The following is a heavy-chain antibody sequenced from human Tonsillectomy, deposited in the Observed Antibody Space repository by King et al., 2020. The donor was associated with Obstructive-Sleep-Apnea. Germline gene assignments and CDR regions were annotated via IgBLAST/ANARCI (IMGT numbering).Heavy chain of an antibody. CDR3: AKGSSGWYEPVKGFDY. J-gene: IGHJ4*02. Sequence: VQLVESGGGLVQPGGSLRLSCAASGFTFSSYAMSWVRQAPGKGLEWVSTISSSGGSTYYADSVKGRFTISRDNSKNMMYLQMNSLRAEDTAIYYCAKGSSGWYEPVKGFDYWGQGTLVTVSS. D-gene: IGHD6-19*01. CDR1: GFTFSSYA. V-gene: IGHV3-23*04. CDR2: ISSSGGST.